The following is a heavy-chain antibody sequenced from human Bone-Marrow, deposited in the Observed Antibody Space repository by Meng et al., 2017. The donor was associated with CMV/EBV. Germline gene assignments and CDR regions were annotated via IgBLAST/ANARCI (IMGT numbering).Heavy chain of an antibody. D-gene: IGHD1-26*01. CDR1: GGSISSSSYY. CDR3: ARDQNKWNYGYYCGMDV. J-gene: IGHJ6*02. CDR2: IYYSGST. Sequence: SETLSLTCTVSGGSISSSSYYWGWIRQPPGKGLEWIGSIYYSGSTYYNPSLKSRVTISVDTSKNQFSLKLSSVTAADTAVYYCARDQNKWNYGYYCGMDVWGQGTTVTVSS. V-gene: IGHV4-39*07.